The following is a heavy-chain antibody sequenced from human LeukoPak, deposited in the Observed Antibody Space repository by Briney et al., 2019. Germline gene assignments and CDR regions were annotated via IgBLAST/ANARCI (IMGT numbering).Heavy chain of an antibody. CDR2: ISWNSGKR. V-gene: IGHV3-9*01. D-gene: IGHD2-21*02. Sequence: GRSLRLSCAASGFIFGDYAMHWVRQLPGKGLEWVSGISWNSGKRDYGDSVKGRFTISRDNAKNSLYLQMNSLRVEDTALYYCVKHSGGDHGDYAAFDYWGQGTLVTVSS. CDR3: VKHSGGDHGDYAAFDY. J-gene: IGHJ4*02. CDR1: GFIFGDYA.